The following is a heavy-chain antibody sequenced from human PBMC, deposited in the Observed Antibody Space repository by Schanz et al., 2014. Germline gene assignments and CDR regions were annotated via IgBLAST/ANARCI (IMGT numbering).Heavy chain of an antibody. Sequence: QGHLVQSGAEVKEPGASVKVSCKASGYSFSAYYIHWMRQAPGQGLEWLGRFTHISQKFQGRVTMTRDTSSTTAYMELNSLRSDDTAVYYCVRELSGGTFDYWGQGALVTVSS. J-gene: IGHJ4*02. D-gene: IGHD1-1*01. CDR2: FT. CDR3: VRELSGGTFDY. V-gene: IGHV1-2*06. CDR1: GYSFSAYY.